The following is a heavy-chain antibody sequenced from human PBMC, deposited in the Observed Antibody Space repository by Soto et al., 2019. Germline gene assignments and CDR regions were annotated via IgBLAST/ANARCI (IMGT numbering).Heavy chain of an antibody. J-gene: IGHJ5*02. CDR2: INPNSGGS. CDR3: ARALPEIRMMEGGSFDP. D-gene: IGHD1-1*01. V-gene: IGHV1-2*02. Sequence: ASLKVTSKACAYTYKDYYIHWVQQAHGQGLEWMGWINPNSGGSYFAQKFLGRVTMTRDTSITTAYMELSRLRSGDTAVYYCARALPEIRMMEGGSFDPWGQGTVVTVSS. CDR1: AYTYKDYY.